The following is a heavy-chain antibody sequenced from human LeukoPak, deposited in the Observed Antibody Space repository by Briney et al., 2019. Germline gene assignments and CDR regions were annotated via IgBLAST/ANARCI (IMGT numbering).Heavy chain of an antibody. J-gene: IGHJ2*01. D-gene: IGHD3-16*01. CDR2: IDPAGNT. Sequence: GGSLRLSCVASGFTFSSYDMHWVRQPAGKGPEWIAAIDPAGNTWYSDSVRGRFTISRENAKNALYLQMNSLRAADTAVYYCVREPAYTGTWWYPDLWGRGSLVTVSS. CDR3: VREPAYTGTWWYPDL. V-gene: IGHV3-13*01. CDR1: GFTFSSYD.